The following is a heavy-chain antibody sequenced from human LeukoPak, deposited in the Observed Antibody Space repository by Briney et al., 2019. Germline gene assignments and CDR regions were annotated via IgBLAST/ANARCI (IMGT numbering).Heavy chain of an antibody. V-gene: IGHV3-23*01. Sequence: GGSLRLSCAASGFTFSSYAMSWVRQAPGKGLEWVSAISGSGGSTDYADSVKGRFTISRDNSKNMLYLQMNSLRAEDTAVYYCARAMGTYYFDYWGQGNLVTVYS. J-gene: IGHJ4*02. CDR1: GFTFSSYA. CDR2: ISGSGGST. D-gene: IGHD7-27*01. CDR3: ARAMGTYYFDY.